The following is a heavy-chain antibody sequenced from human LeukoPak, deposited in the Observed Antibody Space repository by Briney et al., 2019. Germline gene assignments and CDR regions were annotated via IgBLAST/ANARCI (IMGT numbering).Heavy chain of an antibody. CDR1: GGSINSYY. Sequence: SETLSLTCTVSGGSINSYYWDWIRQPPGKGLEWIGYIYYGGSTNYNPSLKSRVTISVATSKNQFSLKLSSVTAADTAVYYCARRSSDWFDYWGQGTLVTVSS. J-gene: IGHJ4*02. D-gene: IGHD6-19*01. V-gene: IGHV4-59*08. CDR3: ARRSSDWFDY. CDR2: IYYGGST.